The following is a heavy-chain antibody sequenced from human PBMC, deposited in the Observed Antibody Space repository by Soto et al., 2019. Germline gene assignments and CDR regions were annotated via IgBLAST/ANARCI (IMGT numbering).Heavy chain of an antibody. V-gene: IGHV1-18*01. J-gene: IGHJ6*02. CDR2: ISAYNGNT. CDR1: GYTFTSYG. D-gene: IGHD3-3*01. Sequence: GASVKVSCKASGYTFTSYGISWVRQVPGQGLEWMGWISAYNGNTNYAQKLQGRVTMTTDTSTSTAYMELRSLRSDDTAVYYCARGLGYYDFWSGPEGRYYGMDVWGQGSTVTVSS. CDR3: ARGLGYYDFWSGPEGRYYGMDV.